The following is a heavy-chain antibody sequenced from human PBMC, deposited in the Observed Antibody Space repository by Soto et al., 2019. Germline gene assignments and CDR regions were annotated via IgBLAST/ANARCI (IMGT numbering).Heavy chain of an antibody. CDR2: INAGSGNT. D-gene: IGHD6-13*01. CDR3: ARGLAADGA. Sequence: QVQLVQSGAEVKKPGASVKVSCTASGYTFTHYALHWVRHAPGQRLAWMGFINAGSGNTKYSQTFQGRLTFTKDTSASTAYMDLSSLRSEDTAIYYGARGLAADGAWGQGTLVTVSS. CDR1: GYTFTHYA. V-gene: IGHV1-3*01. J-gene: IGHJ5*02.